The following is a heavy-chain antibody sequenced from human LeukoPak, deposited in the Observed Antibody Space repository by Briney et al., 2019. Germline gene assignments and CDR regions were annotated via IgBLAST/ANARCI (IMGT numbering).Heavy chain of an antibody. D-gene: IGHD3-3*01. J-gene: IGHJ5*02. CDR1: GGSISSSSYY. V-gene: IGHV4-39*07. Sequence: PSETLSLTCTVSGGSISSSSYYWGWIRQPPGKGLEWIGSIYYSGSTYYNPSLKSRVTISVDTSKNQFSLKLSSVTAADTAVYYCARGADLSYYDFWSGYSFFWFDPWGQGTLVTVSS. CDR2: IYYSGST. CDR3: ARGADLSYYDFWSGYSFFWFDP.